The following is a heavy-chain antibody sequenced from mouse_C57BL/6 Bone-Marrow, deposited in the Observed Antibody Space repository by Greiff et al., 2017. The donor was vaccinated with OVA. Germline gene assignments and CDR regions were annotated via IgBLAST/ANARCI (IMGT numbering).Heavy chain of an antibody. D-gene: IGHD2-3*01. CDR2: INPNNGGT. J-gene: IGHJ2*01. CDR3: ARVDGYS. Sequence: EVQLQQSGPELVKPGASVKISCKASGYTFTDYYMNWVKQSHGKSLEWIGDINPNNGGTSYNQKFKGKATLTVDKSSSTAYMELRSLTSEDSAVYYCARVDGYSWGQGTTLTVSS. CDR1: GYTFTDYY. V-gene: IGHV1-26*01.